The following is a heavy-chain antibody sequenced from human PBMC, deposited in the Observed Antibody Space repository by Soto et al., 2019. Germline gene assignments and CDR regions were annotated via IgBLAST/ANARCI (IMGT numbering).Heavy chain of an antibody. Sequence: ASVKVSCKASGYTFTSYHLHWVRQAPGQRLEWMGIINPSGGSTRHAQKFQGRVVMTRDTSTNTVYMDLGRLRSEDTAVYYCARPLRFLDPRDNYAMDVWGQGTTVTVSS. D-gene: IGHD3-3*01. V-gene: IGHV1-46*01. CDR1: GYTFTSYH. CDR3: ARPLRFLDPRDNYAMDV. J-gene: IGHJ6*02. CDR2: INPSGGST.